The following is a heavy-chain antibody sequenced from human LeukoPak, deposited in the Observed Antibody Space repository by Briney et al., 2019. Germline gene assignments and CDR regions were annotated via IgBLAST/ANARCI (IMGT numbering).Heavy chain of an antibody. J-gene: IGHJ6*03. CDR2: MSNSGENT. D-gene: IGHD5-18*01. V-gene: IGHV3-30*03. CDR3: ARVNKLWLLYYYYYMDV. Sequence: GGSLRLSCAASGFTFSSYSMQWVRQTPGKGLEWVGIMSNSGENTFYGEAVKGRFTISRDNSQNTLYLQMNSLRPEDTAVYYCARVNKLWLLYYYYYMDVWGKGATVTVSS. CDR1: GFTFSSYS.